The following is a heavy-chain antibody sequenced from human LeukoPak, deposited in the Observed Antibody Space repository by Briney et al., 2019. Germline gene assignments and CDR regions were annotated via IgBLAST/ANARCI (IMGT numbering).Heavy chain of an antibody. D-gene: IGHD3-3*01. J-gene: IGHJ3*02. CDR1: GGSISSYY. V-gene: IGHV4-4*09. CDR2: IYTSGST. CDR3: ARSGAYYDFWSGYPGAFDI. Sequence: PSETLSLTCTVSGGSISSYYWSWIRQPPGKGPEWIGYIYTSGSTNYNPSLKSRVTISVDTSKNQFSLKLCSVTAADTAVYYCARSGAYYDFWSGYPGAFDIWGQGTMVTVSS.